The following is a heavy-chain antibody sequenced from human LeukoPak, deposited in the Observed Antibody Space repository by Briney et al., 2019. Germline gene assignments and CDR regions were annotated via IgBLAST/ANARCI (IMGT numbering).Heavy chain of an antibody. J-gene: IGHJ4*02. CDR2: INPDSGGT. D-gene: IGHD5-12*01. CDR3: ARLNSGYDYFDY. Sequence: GASVKVSCKASGYTFTGFYMHWVRQAPGQGLEWMGWINPDSGGTNYAQKFQGRVTVTRDTSISTAYMELSRLTSDDTAVYYCARLNSGYDYFDYWGQGTLVTVSP. V-gene: IGHV1-2*02. CDR1: GYTFTGFY.